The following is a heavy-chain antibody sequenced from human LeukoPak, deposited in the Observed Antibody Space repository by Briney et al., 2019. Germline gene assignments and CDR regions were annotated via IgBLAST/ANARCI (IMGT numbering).Heavy chain of an antibody. CDR2: INPSGGST. D-gene: IGHD3-22*01. CDR1: GYTFTSYY. V-gene: IGHV1-46*01. J-gene: IGHJ4*02. Sequence: ASVKVSCKASGYTFTSYYMHWVRQAPGQGLEWMGIINPSGGSTSYAQKFQGRVTMTRDTSTSTVYMELSSLRSEDTAVYYCARAGGYYYDSSGYYNYWGQGTLVTVSS. CDR3: ARAGGYYYDSSGYYNY.